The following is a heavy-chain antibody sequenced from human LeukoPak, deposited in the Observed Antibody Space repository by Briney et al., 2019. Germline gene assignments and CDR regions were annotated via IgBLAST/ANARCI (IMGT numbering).Heavy chain of an antibody. V-gene: IGHV1-46*01. J-gene: IGHJ4*02. CDR2: INPSGGST. CDR3: AREGRGMGACNY. Sequence: ASVKVSCKASGYTFTSYYMHWVRQAPGQGLEWMGMINPSGGSTSYAQKFQGRVTMTRDTSTSTVYMELSSLRSEDTAVYYCAREGRGMGACNYWGQGTLVTVSS. CDR1: GYTFTSYY. D-gene: IGHD1-26*01.